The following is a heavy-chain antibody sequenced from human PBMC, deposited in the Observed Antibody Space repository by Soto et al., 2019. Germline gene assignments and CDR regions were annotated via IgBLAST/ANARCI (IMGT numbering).Heavy chain of an antibody. J-gene: IGHJ6*02. CDR1: GFTFSDYY. D-gene: IGHD2-2*02. CDR2: ISSSSSYT. Sequence: PGGSLRLSCAASGFTFSDYYMSWIRQAPGKGLKWVSYISSSSSYTNYADSVKGRFTISRDNAKSSLYLQMNSLRAEDTAVYYCARARVVVPAAILGPYYYYGMDVWGQGTTVTVSS. V-gene: IGHV3-11*06. CDR3: ARARVVVPAAILGPYYYYGMDV.